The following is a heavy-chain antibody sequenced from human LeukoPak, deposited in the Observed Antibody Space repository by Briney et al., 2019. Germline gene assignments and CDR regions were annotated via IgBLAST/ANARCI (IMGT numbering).Heavy chain of an antibody. Sequence: PGGSLRLSCAASGFTFDDYGMSWVRQAPGKGLEWVSGINWNGGSAGHADSVKGRFTISRDNVKNSLFLQMNSLRAEDTALYYCARDRGGSYMYLQHWGQGTLVTVSS. CDR2: INWNGGSA. D-gene: IGHD1-26*01. CDR1: GFTFDDYG. CDR3: ARDRGGSYMYLQH. J-gene: IGHJ1*01. V-gene: IGHV3-20*04.